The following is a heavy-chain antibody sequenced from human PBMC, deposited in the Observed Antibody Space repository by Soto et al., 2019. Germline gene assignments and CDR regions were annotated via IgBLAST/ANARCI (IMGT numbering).Heavy chain of an antibody. Sequence: VQVLESGGGLVQPGGSLRLSCVASGFTFTNYAMSWVRLAPGKGLEWVSTISGSGGSTFYAGSVKGRFIISRDNSENTLYLQMNSLRAEDTAVYSCAKGGVIPGVLVWYFDLWGRGTLVTVSS. J-gene: IGHJ2*01. V-gene: IGHV3-23*01. CDR2: ISGSGGST. D-gene: IGHD2-8*02. CDR3: AKGGVIPGVLVWYFDL. CDR1: GFTFTNYA.